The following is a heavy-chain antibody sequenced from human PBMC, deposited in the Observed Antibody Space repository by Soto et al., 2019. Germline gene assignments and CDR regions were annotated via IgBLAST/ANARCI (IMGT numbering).Heavy chain of an antibody. Sequence: ILSCAASGFTFSSYALTWVRQAPGKGLEWVSGIRGSGGSTYYADSVKGRFTISRDNSKNTLYLQMNSLRAEDTAVYYCAKEQDRYYFDSSGFPTGNWGQGTPVTVSS. CDR2: IRGSGGST. CDR3: AKEQDRYYFDSSGFPTGN. CDR1: GFTFSSYA. D-gene: IGHD3-22*01. J-gene: IGHJ4*02. V-gene: IGHV3-23*01.